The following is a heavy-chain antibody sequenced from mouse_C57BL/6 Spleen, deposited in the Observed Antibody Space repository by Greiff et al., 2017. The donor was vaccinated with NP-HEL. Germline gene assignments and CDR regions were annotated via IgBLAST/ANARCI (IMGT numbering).Heavy chain of an antibody. CDR3: AKAYYSNYWYFDV. J-gene: IGHJ1*03. CDR2: INPNNGGT. D-gene: IGHD2-5*01. CDR1: GYTFTDYY. V-gene: IGHV1-26*01. Sequence: EVQLQQSGPELVKPGASVKISCKASGYTFTDYYMNWVKQSHGKSLEWIGDINPNNGGTSYNQKFKGKATLTVDKSSSTAYMELRSLTYEDSAVYYCAKAYYSNYWYFDVWGTGTTVTVSS.